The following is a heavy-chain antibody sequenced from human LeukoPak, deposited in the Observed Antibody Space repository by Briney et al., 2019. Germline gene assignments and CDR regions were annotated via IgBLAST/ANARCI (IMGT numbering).Heavy chain of an antibody. CDR3: ARVGLIAAAGTPDY. Sequence: PGGSLRLSCAASGFTFSDYYMSWIRKAPGKGLEWISYISASGRDTYYADSVKGRFTTSRDNAKNSLYLQMNSLRAEDTAVYYCARVGLIAAAGTPDYWGQGTLVTVSS. CDR2: ISASGRDT. J-gene: IGHJ4*02. D-gene: IGHD6-13*01. V-gene: IGHV3-11*06. CDR1: GFTFSDYY.